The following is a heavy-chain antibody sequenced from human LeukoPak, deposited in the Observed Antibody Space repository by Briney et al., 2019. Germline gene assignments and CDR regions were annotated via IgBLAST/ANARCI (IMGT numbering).Heavy chain of an antibody. D-gene: IGHD3-10*01. CDR1: GLTFSAYA. CDR2: ISAGADAT. CDR3: ARDSSATGSYSPLDY. J-gene: IGHJ4*02. V-gene: IGHV3-23*01. Sequence: PGGSLRLSCAASGLTFSAYALNWVRQAPGKGLEWVAAISAGADATYYTDSVKGRFTISRDNSKNTLYLQVNSLRAEDTAVYYCARDSSATGSYSPLDYWGQGTLVTVSS.